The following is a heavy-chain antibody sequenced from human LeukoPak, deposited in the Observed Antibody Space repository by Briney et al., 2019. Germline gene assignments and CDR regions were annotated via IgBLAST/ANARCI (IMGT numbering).Heavy chain of an antibody. CDR3: ARSIETLTYSSSWYFPVDY. D-gene: IGHD6-13*01. J-gene: IGHJ4*02. V-gene: IGHV1-8*01. CDR1: GYTFTRYD. CDR2: MNPNSGNT. Sequence: ASVKVSCKASGYTFTRYDINWVRQATGQGLEWMGWMNPNSGNTGYAQKFQGRVTMTRNTSTSIAYMELSSLRSEDTAVYYCARSIETLTYSSSWYFPVDYWGQGTLVTVSS.